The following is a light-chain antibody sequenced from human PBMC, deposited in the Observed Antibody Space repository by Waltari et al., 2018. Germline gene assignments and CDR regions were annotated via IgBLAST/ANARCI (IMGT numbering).Light chain of an antibody. CDR3: QQRSSLYT. Sequence: EIVLTQSPATLSLSPGERATLSCRASQRVSSYLAWYQQKPGQAPRLLIYDASNRATGIPARFTGSGSGTDFTLTISSLEPEDFAVYYCQQRSSLYTFGQGTKLEIK. CDR2: DAS. J-gene: IGKJ2*01. V-gene: IGKV3-11*01. CDR1: QRVSSY.